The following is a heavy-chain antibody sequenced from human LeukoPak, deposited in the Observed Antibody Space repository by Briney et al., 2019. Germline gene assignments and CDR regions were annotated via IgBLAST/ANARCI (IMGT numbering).Heavy chain of an antibody. D-gene: IGHD6-19*01. CDR3: ATPPMIAVAGTPRAFDI. J-gene: IGHJ3*02. CDR2: FDPEDGET. CDR1: GYTLTELS. V-gene: IGHV1-24*01. Sequence: GASVKVSCKVSGYTLTELSMHWVRQAPGKGLEWMGGFDPEDGETIYAQKFQGRVTMTEDTSTDTAYMELSSLRSEDTAVYYCATPPMIAVAGTPRAFDIWGHGTMVTVSS.